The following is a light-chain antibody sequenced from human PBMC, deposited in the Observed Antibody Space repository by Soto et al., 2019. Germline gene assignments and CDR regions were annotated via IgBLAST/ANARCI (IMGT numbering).Light chain of an antibody. J-gene: IGKJ1*01. CDR1: QSVSSY. V-gene: IGKV3-11*01. CDR3: QQYTDWPRT. Sequence: EIVLTQSPATLSLSPGERATLSCRASQSVSSYLAWYQQKPGQAPRLLIYDASNRATGIPARFSGSGSGTEFTLTINSLQSDDFAIYYCQQYTDWPRTFGQGTKVDI. CDR2: DAS.